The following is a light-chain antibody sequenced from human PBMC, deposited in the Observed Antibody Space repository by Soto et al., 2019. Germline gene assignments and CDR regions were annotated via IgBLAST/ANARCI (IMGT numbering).Light chain of an antibody. J-gene: IGKJ5*01. CDR3: QQYHNWPIT. CDR1: QSVSSN. Sequence: EIVMTQSPATLSLSPGERATLSCRASQSVSSNLAWYQQKPGQAPRLLIYGASTRATGIPAKFSGGGSGTEFTLTISSLQSEDFGIYYCQQYHNWPITFGQGTRLEIK. CDR2: GAS. V-gene: IGKV3-15*01.